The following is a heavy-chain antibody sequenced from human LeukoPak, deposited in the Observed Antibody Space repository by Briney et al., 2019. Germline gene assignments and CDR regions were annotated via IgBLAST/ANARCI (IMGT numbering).Heavy chain of an antibody. V-gene: IGHV3-7*04. CDR3: ARGFYCTSTSCSTGFDY. J-gene: IGHJ4*02. D-gene: IGHD2-2*01. CDR2: IKQDGSEK. Sequence: GSLRLSCAASGFIFNTYWMSWVRQAPGKGLEWVAKIKQDGSEKHYVDSVKGRFTISRDNAKNSLYLQMNSLRAEDTAVYYCARGFYCTSTSCSTGFDYWGQGTLVTVSS. CDR1: GFIFNTYW.